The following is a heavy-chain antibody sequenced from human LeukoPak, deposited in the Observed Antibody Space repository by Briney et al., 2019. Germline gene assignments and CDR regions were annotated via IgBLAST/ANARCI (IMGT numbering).Heavy chain of an antibody. D-gene: IGHD6-25*01. CDR1: GGSFSGYY. CDR3: ARALRGGYH. Sequence: ASETLSLTCAVYGGSFSGYYWSWIRQPPGKGLEWIGEINHSGSTNYNPSLKSRVTISVDTSKNQFSLKLSSVTAADTAVYYCARALRGGYHWGQGTLVTVSS. V-gene: IGHV4-34*01. J-gene: IGHJ5*02. CDR2: INHSGST.